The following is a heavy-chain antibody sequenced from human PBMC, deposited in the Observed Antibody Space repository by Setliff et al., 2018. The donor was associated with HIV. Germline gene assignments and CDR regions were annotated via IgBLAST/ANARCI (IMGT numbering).Heavy chain of an antibody. CDR1: GDSIGDYY. D-gene: IGHD3-10*01. CDR2: VHASAYS. V-gene: IGHV4-4*07. CDR3: ARDWVTRSNYYGSGSPWYFDF. J-gene: IGHJ2*01. Sequence: LSLTCTVSGDSIGDYYWNWIRQPAGKGLEWIGRVHASAYSNYNPSLKSRVTMSVDTSQNQFSLKLRSVNAADTAVYYCARDWVTRSNYYGSGSPWYFDFWGRGILVTVSS.